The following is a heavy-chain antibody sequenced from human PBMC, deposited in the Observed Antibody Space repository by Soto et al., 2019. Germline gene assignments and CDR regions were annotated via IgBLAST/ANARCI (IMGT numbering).Heavy chain of an antibody. Sequence: GGSLRLSCAASGFTFSSYWMHWVRQAPGKGLVWVSRINSDGSSTSYADSVKGRFTISRDNAKNTLYLQMNSLRAEDTDVYYCARDQSQINPYYYGSGSSLYFNGLDVWGQGTTVPVSS. CDR1: GFTFSSYW. CDR3: ARDQSQINPYYYGSGSSLYFNGLDV. D-gene: IGHD3-10*01. CDR2: INSDGSST. V-gene: IGHV3-74*01. J-gene: IGHJ6*02.